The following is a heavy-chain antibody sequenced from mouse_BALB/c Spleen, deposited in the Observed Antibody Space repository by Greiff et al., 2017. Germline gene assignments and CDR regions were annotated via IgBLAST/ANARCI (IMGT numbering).Heavy chain of an antibody. CDR2: ISSGGSYT. Sequence: EVKLMESGGGLVKPGGSLKLSCAASGFTFSSYAMSWVRQTPEKRLEWVATISSGGSYTYYPDSVKGRFTISRDNAKNTLYLQMSSLRSEDTTMYYCARNYYGSSYGGYFDYWGQGTTLTVSS. CDR3: ARNYYGSSYGGYFDY. D-gene: IGHD1-1*01. CDR1: GFTFSSYA. J-gene: IGHJ2*01. V-gene: IGHV5-9-3*01.